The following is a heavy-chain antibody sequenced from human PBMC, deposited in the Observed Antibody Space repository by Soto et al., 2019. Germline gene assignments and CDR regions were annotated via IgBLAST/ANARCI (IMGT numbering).Heavy chain of an antibody. J-gene: IGHJ4*02. CDR1: GYTFSSYG. D-gene: IGHD6-13*01. V-gene: IGHV1-18*01. CDR2: ISAYNGNT. Sequence: QVQLVQSGAEVKKPGASVKVSCKASGYTFSSYGISWVRQAPGQGLEWMGWISAYNGNTNYAQKLQGRVTMTTDPSTSTAYMEVRSLRSDDTAVYYCARSIAAAVDLDYWGQGTLVTVSS. CDR3: ARSIAAAVDLDY.